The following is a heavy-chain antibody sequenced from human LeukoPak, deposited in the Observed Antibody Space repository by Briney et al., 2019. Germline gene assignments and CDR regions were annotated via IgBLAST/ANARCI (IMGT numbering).Heavy chain of an antibody. CDR2: INPNSGGT. CDR3: ARSGCSSTSCYVVEGWFDP. J-gene: IGHJ5*02. V-gene: IGHV1-2*02. D-gene: IGHD2-2*01. CDR1: GYTFTGYY. Sequence: ASVKVSCKASGYTFTGYYMHWVRQAPGQGLEWMGWINPNSGGTNYAQKFQGRVTMTRDTSISTAYMELSRLRSDGTAVYYCARSGCSSTSCYVVEGWFDPWGQGTLVTVSS.